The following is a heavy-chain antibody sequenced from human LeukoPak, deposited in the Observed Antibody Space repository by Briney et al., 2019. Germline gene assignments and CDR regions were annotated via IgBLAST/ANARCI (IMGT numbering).Heavy chain of an antibody. J-gene: IGHJ4*02. CDR2: IYYSGST. D-gene: IGHD6-19*01. CDR3: ARAAEYSSGWYLFDF. V-gene: IGHV4-59*12. Sequence: SETLSLTCTVSGGSISSYYWSWIRQPPGKGLEWIGYIYYSGSTNYNPSLKSRVTISVDTSTNQFSLKLSSVTAADTAMYYCARAAEYSSGWYLFDFWGQGILVTVSA. CDR1: GGSISSYY.